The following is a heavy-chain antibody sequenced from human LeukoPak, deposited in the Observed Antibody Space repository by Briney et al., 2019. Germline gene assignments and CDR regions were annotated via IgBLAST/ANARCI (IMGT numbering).Heavy chain of an antibody. Sequence: GGSLRLSCSASGFTFSSYAMHWVRQAPGKGLEYVSAISSNGGSTYYADSVKGRFTISRDSSKNTLYLQMNSLRAEDTAVYYCARDGGYSSSWYDFDYWGQGTLVTVSS. V-gene: IGHV3-64*04. CDR2: ISSNGGST. D-gene: IGHD6-13*01. CDR1: GFTFSSYA. J-gene: IGHJ4*02. CDR3: ARDGGYSSSWYDFDY.